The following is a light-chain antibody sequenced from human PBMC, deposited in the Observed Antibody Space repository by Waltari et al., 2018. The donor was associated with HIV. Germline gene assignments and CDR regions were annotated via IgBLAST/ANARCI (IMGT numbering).Light chain of an antibody. Sequence: DIVLTQSPGTLSLSPGERATLSCRASQSISSRFLAWYQQKLGQAPRLLIYGVSSRAAGIPDRFSGSGSGTDFTLTINRLEPEDCGVFYCHHYGSSPFTFGPGTKVDIK. J-gene: IGKJ3*01. CDR1: QSISSRF. V-gene: IGKV3-20*01. CDR2: GVS. CDR3: HHYGSSPFT.